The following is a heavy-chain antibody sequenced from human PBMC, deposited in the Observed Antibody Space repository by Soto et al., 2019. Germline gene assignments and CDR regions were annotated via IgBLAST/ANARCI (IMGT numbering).Heavy chain of an antibody. CDR2: ISGDTGDT. CDR1: GYTFTSDG. CDR3: ARGGEGFDVFDL. J-gene: IGHJ4*02. V-gene: IGHV1-18*01. Sequence: QVQLMQSGPEAKKPGASVKVSCKASGYTFTSDGINWVRQAPGQGLEWMGWISGDTGDTTYAQKFQGRVTITTVTSTSTAYMDMKSLISDDTAVYYCARGGEGFDVFDLWGQGTLVTVSS. D-gene: IGHD3-10*01.